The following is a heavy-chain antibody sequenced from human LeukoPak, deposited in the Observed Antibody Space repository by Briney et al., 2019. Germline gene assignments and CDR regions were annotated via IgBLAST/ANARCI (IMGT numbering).Heavy chain of an antibody. J-gene: IGHJ5*02. CDR3: ARRDCSGTSCSFDP. Sequence: SETLSLTCTVSGDSIHSSSYYWDWIRQPPGTGLEWIGTIYYTGSTSYNPSLKSRVTISGDTSKNQFSLKLSSVTAADTAVYYCARRDCSGTSCSFDPWGQGTLVTVSS. CDR1: GDSIHSSSYY. D-gene: IGHD2-2*01. CDR2: IYYTGST. V-gene: IGHV4-39*01.